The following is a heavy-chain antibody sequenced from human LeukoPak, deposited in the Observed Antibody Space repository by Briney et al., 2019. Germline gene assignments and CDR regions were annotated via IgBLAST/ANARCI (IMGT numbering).Heavy chain of an antibody. Sequence: ASVKVSCKASGYTFTSYGISWVRQAPGQGLEWMGWISTYNGNTNYAQKLQGRVTMTTDTSTSTAYIELRSLRSDDTAVYYCARFSGWDIVVVPAADLFDYWGQGTLVNVSS. J-gene: IGHJ4*02. D-gene: IGHD2-2*01. V-gene: IGHV1-18*04. CDR2: ISTYNGNT. CDR3: ARFSGWDIVVVPAADLFDY. CDR1: GYTFTSYG.